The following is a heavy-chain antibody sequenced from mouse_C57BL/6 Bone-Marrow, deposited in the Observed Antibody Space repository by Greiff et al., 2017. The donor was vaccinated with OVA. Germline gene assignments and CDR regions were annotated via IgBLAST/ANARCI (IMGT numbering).Heavy chain of an antibody. CDR2: IDPETGGT. V-gene: IGHV1-15*01. CDR3: KGYDYDRAMDY. Sequence: VKLMESGAELVRPGASVTLSCKASGYTFTDYEMHWVKQTPVHGLEWIGAIDPETGGTAYNQKFKGKAILTADKSSSTAYMELRSLTSEDSAVYYCKGYDYDRAMDYWGQGTSVTVSS. CDR1: GYTFTDYE. D-gene: IGHD2-4*01. J-gene: IGHJ4*01.